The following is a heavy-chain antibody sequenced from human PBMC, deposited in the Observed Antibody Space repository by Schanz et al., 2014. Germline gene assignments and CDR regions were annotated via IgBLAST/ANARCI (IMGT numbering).Heavy chain of an antibody. CDR1: GFSFGNYG. J-gene: IGHJ6*03. CDR3: ARVKYCTITRCYRTETEGIYYMDV. D-gene: IGHD2-2*01. CDR2: FDAHDGRA. Sequence: EVQLLESGGGLVQPGGSLRLSCEASGFSFGNYGMSWVRQAPGKGLEWVSGFDAHDGRAYYADSAKGRFTISRDNSRDTVYLQMNSLRAEDTAVYYCARVKYCTITRCYRTETEGIYYMDVWGKGTTVTVSS. V-gene: IGHV3-23*01.